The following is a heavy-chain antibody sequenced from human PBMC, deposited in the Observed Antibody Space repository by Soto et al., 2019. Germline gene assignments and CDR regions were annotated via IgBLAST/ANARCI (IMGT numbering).Heavy chain of an antibody. CDR2: VYYSGST. CDR1: GGSTNSRSDY. Sequence: SETLSLTCTVSGGSTNSRSDYWGWIRQPPGKGLEWIGSVYYSGSTHDNPSLQSRVTISVDTSRNQFSLNLISVTAADTAVYFCARQPRGPGYGERGLYFDYWGQGTLVTVSA. CDR3: ARQPRGPGYGERGLYFDY. J-gene: IGHJ4*02. D-gene: IGHD3-16*01. V-gene: IGHV4-39*01.